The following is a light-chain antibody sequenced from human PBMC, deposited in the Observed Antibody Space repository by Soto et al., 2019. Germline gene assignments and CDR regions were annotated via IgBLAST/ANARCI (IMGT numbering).Light chain of an antibody. CDR3: VAWDDSLNGPV. CDR1: SSNIGGNA. J-gene: IGLJ2*01. CDR2: GNT. V-gene: IGLV1-44*01. Sequence: QAVLTQSPPVSGTPGQRVTISCSRHSSNIGGNAVNWYQQFPGTAPKLVVYGNTYRPAGVPDRFSGSKSGTSASLAINGLQSEDEADYYCVAWDDSLNGPVFGGGTKLTVL.